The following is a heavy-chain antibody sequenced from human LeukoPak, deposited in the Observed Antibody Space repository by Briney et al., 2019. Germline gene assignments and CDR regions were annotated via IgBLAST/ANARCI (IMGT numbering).Heavy chain of an antibody. D-gene: IGHD1-26*01. CDR1: GFTFSSYS. J-gene: IGHJ4*02. CDR2: ISSSSSTI. V-gene: IGHV3-48*04. Sequence: HTGGSLRLSCAASGFTFSSYSMNWVRQAPGKGLEWVSFISSSSSTIYYADPVKGRFTISRDNAKNSLYLQMNSLRAEDTAVYYCARDRGGSYSAIDYWGRGTLVTVSS. CDR3: ARDRGGSYSAIDY.